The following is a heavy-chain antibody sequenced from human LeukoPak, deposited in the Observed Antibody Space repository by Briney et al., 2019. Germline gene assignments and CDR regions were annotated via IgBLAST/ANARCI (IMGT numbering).Heavy chain of an antibody. Sequence: SETLSLTCTVSGGSISSYYWSWIRQPPGKRLEWIGYIYYGGSANYNPSLKSRVTISLDTSKNQFSLKLSSVTAADTAVYYCARVSGGGYAYYFDYWGQGTLVTVSS. V-gene: IGHV4-59*01. CDR3: ARVSGGGYAYYFDY. CDR1: GGSISSYY. J-gene: IGHJ4*02. CDR2: IYYGGSA. D-gene: IGHD5-12*01.